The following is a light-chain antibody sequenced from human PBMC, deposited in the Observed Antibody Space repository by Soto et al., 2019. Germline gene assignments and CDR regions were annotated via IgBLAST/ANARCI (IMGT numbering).Light chain of an antibody. CDR2: DVS. CDR3: SSYTSSSTLDVV. CDR1: SSDVGGYNY. J-gene: IGLJ2*01. Sequence: QSALTQPASVSGSPGQSITISCTGTSSDVGGYNYVSWYQQHPGKAPKLMIYDVSNRPSGVSNRFSGSKSGNTASLTISGLQXEXXADYYCSSYTSSSTLDVVFGGGTKLTVL. V-gene: IGLV2-14*01.